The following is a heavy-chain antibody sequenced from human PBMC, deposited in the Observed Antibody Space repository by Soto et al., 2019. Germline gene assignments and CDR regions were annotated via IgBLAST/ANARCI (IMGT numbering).Heavy chain of an antibody. D-gene: IGHD6-13*01. J-gene: IGHJ4*02. Sequence: GGSLRLSCAASGFTFSDYYMSWIRQAPGKGLEWVSYISSSGSTIYYADSVKGRFTIFRDNSMNTLYLQMNTLRAEDTAVYYCAKVASSWYARGFDICGQGTLVTV. CDR2: ISSSGSTI. CDR3: AKVASSWYARGFDI. CDR1: GFTFSDYY. V-gene: IGHV3-11*01.